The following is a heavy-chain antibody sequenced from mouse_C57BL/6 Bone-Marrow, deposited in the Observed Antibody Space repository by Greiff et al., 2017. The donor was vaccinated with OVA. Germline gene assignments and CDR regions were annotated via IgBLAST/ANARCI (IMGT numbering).Heavy chain of an antibody. Sequence: EVQRVESGGGLVQPKGSLKLSCAASGFTLNTYAMHWVRQAPGKGLEWVARIRSKSSNYATYYADSVKDRFTISRDDSQSMLYLQMNNLKTEDTAMYYCVRGVGNYYGSSGDYWGQGTTLTVSS. J-gene: IGHJ2*01. CDR3: VRGVGNYYGSSGDY. CDR2: IRSKSSNYAT. V-gene: IGHV10-3*01. D-gene: IGHD1-1*01. CDR1: GFTLNTYA.